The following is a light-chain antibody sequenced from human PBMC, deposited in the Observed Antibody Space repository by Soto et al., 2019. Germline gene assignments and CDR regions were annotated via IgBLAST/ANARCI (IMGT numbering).Light chain of an antibody. CDR2: SNN. J-gene: IGLJ3*02. V-gene: IGLV1-44*01. CDR3: AAWDDSLIWV. Sequence: QSVLTQPPSASGTPGQRVTISCSGSSSNIGSNTVNWYQQLPGTAPKLLIYSNNQRPSGVPDRFSGSKSGTSASLAISGLQSEDEADYYCAAWDDSLIWVFGGGTNSPS. CDR1: SSNIGSNT.